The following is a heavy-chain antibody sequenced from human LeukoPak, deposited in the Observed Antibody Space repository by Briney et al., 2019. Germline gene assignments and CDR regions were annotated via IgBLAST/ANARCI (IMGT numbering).Heavy chain of an antibody. J-gene: IGHJ6*03. V-gene: IGHV5-51*01. CDR3: ARANSITIFGVVTQHYYMDV. CDR1: GYNFASYW. D-gene: IGHD3-3*01. Sequence: GESLKISCKGSGYNFASYWIGWVRQMPGEGLEWMGIIYPSDSDTRYSPSFRGRVTISADKSISTAYLQWSSLKAPDTAMYYCARANSITIFGVVTQHYYMDVWGKGTTVTVSS. CDR2: IYPSDSDT.